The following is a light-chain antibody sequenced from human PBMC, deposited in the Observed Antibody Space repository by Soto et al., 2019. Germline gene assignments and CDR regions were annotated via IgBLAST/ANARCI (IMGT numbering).Light chain of an antibody. CDR3: QQYNSYWT. CDR2: DAS. J-gene: IGKJ1*01. CDR1: QSISSW. Sequence: DIQMTQSPSTLSASXXXXXXXXXRASQSISSWLAWYQQKPGKAPKLLIYDASSLESGVPSRFSGSGSGTEFTLTISSLQPDDFATYYCQQYNSYWTFGQGTKVDIK. V-gene: IGKV1-5*01.